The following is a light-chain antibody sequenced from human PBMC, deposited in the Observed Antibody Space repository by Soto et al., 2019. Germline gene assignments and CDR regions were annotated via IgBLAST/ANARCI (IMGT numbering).Light chain of an antibody. CDR2: LNSDGSH. CDR1: SGHSNYA. J-gene: IGLJ2*01. Sequence: QLVLTQSPSASASLGASVKLTCTLCSGHSNYAIAWHQQQSEKGPRYLMKLNSDGSHSKGDGIPDRFSGSSSGAERYLTISRLQSEDEAAYYCQTWGSGIVVFGGGTKLTVL. V-gene: IGLV4-69*01. CDR3: QTWGSGIVV.